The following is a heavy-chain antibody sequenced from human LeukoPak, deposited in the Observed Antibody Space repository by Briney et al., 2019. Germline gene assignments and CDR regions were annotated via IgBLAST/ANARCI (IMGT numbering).Heavy chain of an antibody. CDR2: IYTSGST. CDR3: ARDLWFGELFNNWFDP. J-gene: IGHJ5*02. V-gene: IGHV4-4*07. D-gene: IGHD3-10*01. Sequence: PSETLSLTCTVSGGSISSYYWSWIRQPAGKGLEWIGRIYTSGSTNYNPSLKSRVTMSVDTSKNQFSLKLSSVTAADTAVYYCARDLWFGELFNNWFDPWGQGTLVTVSS. CDR1: GGSISSYY.